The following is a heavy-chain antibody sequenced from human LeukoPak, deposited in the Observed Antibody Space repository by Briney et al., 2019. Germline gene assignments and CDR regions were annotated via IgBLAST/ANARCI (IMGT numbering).Heavy chain of an antibody. Sequence: ASVKVSCKASGYTFTGYYMHWVRQAPGQGLEWMGWINPNSGGTNYAQKFQGGVTMTRDTSISTAYMELSRLRSDDMAVYYCARTRHDFWSGYSTYYFDYWGQGTLVTVSS. J-gene: IGHJ4*02. D-gene: IGHD3-3*01. V-gene: IGHV1-2*02. CDR2: INPNSGGT. CDR1: GYTFTGYY. CDR3: ARTRHDFWSGYSTYYFDY.